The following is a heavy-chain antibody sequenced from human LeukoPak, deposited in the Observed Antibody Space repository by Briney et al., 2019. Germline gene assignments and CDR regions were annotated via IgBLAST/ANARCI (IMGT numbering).Heavy chain of an antibody. CDR2: ISSSNTI. CDR3: ARRFYY. V-gene: IGHV3-48*01. J-gene: IGHJ4*02. Sequence: GGSLRLSCTASGFAFSTYGMNWVRQAPGKGLEWVSYISSSNTIYYADSAKGRFTISRDNAKNSLYLQMTSLRAEDTAVYYCARRFYYWGQGILVTVSS. CDR1: GFAFSTYG.